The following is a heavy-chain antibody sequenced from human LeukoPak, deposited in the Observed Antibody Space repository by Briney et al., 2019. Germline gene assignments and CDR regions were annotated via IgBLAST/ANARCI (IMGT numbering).Heavy chain of an antibody. CDR1: GFTCSNYW. Sequence: GGSLRLSCAASGFTCSNYWMHWVRQAPGKGLEWVAVISYDGSNKYYADSVKGRFTISRDNSKNTLYLQMNSLRAEDTAVYYCAKDSARYYFDYWGQGTLVTVSS. J-gene: IGHJ4*02. CDR3: AKDSARYYFDY. V-gene: IGHV3-30*18. CDR2: ISYDGSNK.